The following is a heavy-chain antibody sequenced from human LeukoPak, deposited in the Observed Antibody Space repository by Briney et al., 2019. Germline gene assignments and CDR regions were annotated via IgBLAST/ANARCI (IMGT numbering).Heavy chain of an antibody. Sequence: GGSLRLSCAASGFTFSSYSMNWVRQAPGKGLEWVSSISSRSSYIYYADSVKGRFTISRDNAKNSLYLQMNSLRAEDTAVYYCAATESGSYKDAFDIWGQGTMVTVSS. D-gene: IGHD1-26*01. CDR3: AATESGSYKDAFDI. J-gene: IGHJ3*02. CDR2: ISSRSSYI. CDR1: GFTFSSYS. V-gene: IGHV3-21*01.